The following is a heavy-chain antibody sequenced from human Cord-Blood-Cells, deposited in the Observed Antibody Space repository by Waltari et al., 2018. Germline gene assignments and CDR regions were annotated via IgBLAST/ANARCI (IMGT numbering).Heavy chain of an antibody. CDR1: GYTFTSYA. CDR2: INTNTGNP. Sequence: QVQLVQSGSELKKPGASVKVSCKASGYTFTSYAMNWVRQAPGQGLEWMGWINTNTGNPTYAQVFTGRFVFSFDTSVSTAYLQISSLKAEDTAVYYCARPPYCSGGSCYYYYGMDVWGQGTTVTVSS. J-gene: IGHJ6*02. D-gene: IGHD2-15*01. V-gene: IGHV7-4-1*02. CDR3: ARPPYCSGGSCYYYYGMDV.